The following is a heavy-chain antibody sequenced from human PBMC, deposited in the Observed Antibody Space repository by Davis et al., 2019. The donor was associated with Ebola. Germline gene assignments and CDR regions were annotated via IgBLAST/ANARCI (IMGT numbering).Heavy chain of an antibody. J-gene: IGHJ5*02. Sequence: SVKVSCKASGGTFSSYAISWVRQAPGQGLEWMGRIIPIFGTANYAQKFQGRVTITADESTSTAYMELSSLRSEDTAVYYCARDLLMVQGVKNWFDPWGQGTLVTVSS. D-gene: IGHD3-10*01. CDR2: IIPIFGTA. CDR3: ARDLLMVQGVKNWFDP. CDR1: GGTFSSYA. V-gene: IGHV1-69*13.